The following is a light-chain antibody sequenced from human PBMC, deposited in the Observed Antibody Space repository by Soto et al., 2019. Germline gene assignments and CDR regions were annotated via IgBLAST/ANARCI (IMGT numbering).Light chain of an antibody. Sequence: DIHMTQSPSSLSASVGDRDTIACRASQSISSSLNWYQQTPGKAPQLLIYAASSLHSVVSSRFSASGSGTDFTLTIRRLQPEDFATYYCQQSDITPQIFGGGTKVDIK. CDR1: QSISSS. J-gene: IGKJ4*01. V-gene: IGKV1-39*01. CDR2: AAS. CDR3: QQSDITPQI.